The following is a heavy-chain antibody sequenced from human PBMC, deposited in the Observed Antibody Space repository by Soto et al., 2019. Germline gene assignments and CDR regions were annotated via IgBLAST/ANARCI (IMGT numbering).Heavy chain of an antibody. J-gene: IGHJ6*03. D-gene: IGHD6-6*01. V-gene: IGHV4-39*01. Sequence: QLQLQESGPGLVKPSETLSLTCTVSGGSISSSSSYWGWIRQPPGKGLEWIGSIYYSGITYYNPSLKRRVTISVDKSKTHFSLKLSSVTAAATAVDDCARPSREPSSIAARPYYYYYFDVWGKGTTFTVSS. CDR3: ARPSREPSSIAARPYYYYYFDV. CDR2: IYYSGIT. CDR1: GGSISSSSSY.